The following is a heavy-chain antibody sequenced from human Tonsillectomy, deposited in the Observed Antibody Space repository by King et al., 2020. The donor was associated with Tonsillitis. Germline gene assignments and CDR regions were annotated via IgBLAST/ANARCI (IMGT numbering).Heavy chain of an antibody. J-gene: IGHJ4*02. D-gene: IGHD2-2*02. Sequence: VQLVESGGGLVKPGGSLRLSFVASGFAIRDYYMNWIRQAPGKGLEWGSYISSGSTTIYYADSVKGRFTISRDNTKNSLYLQMNSLRAEDTAVYYCASGNCSVTTCYTGGLDYWGQGALVTVSS. CDR2: ISSGSTTI. CDR1: GFAIRDYY. CDR3: ASGNCSVTTCYTGGLDY. V-gene: IGHV3-11*01.